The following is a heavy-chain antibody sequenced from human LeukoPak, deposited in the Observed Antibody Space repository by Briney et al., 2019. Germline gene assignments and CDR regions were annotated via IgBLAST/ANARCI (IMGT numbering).Heavy chain of an antibody. Sequence: GASVKVSCKASGGTFSSYAISWVRQAPGQGLEWMGGIIPIFGTANYAQKFQGRVTITADESTSTAYMELSSLRSEDTAVYYCARTRYQLLFYYYYMDVWGKGTTVTISS. D-gene: IGHD2-2*01. CDR2: IIPIFGTA. CDR1: GGTFSSYA. V-gene: IGHV1-69*13. J-gene: IGHJ6*03. CDR3: ARTRYQLLFYYYYMDV.